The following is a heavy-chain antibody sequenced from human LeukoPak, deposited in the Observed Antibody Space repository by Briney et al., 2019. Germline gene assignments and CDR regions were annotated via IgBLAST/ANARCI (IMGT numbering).Heavy chain of an antibody. CDR3: ARARGDYYDSSGYYSAFDY. J-gene: IGHJ4*02. CDR2: INHSGSA. CDR1: GGPFSGYY. Sequence: KPSETLSLTCAVYGGPFSGYYWSWIRQPPGKGLEWIGEINHSGSASYNPSLKSRVTISVDMSKNQFSLKLSSVTAADTAVYYCARARGDYYDSSGYYSAFDYWGQGTLVTVSS. D-gene: IGHD3-22*01. V-gene: IGHV4-34*01.